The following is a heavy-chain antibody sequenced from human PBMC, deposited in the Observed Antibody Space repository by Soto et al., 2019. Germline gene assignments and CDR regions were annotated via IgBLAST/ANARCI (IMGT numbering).Heavy chain of an antibody. J-gene: IGHJ6*03. D-gene: IGHD3-3*01. CDR2: FNEDSSYI. CDR1: GFSFISYS. CDR3: VRDFGWYFRSGYMDV. Sequence: EVQLVESGGGLVKPGGSLRLSCAASGFSFISYSMNWAAQAPGKGLEWVSSFNEDSSYIYYAHSLRGRFTISRDNAKDSLYLQMNSLRAEDTAVYYCVRDFGWYFRSGYMDVWGDGATVTVSS. V-gene: IGHV3-21*02.